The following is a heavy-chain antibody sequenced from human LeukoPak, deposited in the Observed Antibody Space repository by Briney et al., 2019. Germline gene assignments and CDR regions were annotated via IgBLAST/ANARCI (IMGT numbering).Heavy chain of an antibody. D-gene: IGHD2-2*02. J-gene: IGHJ3*02. CDR1: GYTFTDYY. V-gene: IGHV1-69-2*01. Sequence: GASVKVSCKASGYTFTDYYMHWVQQAPGKGLEWMGRVDPEDGETIYAEKFQGRVTITADESTSTAYMELSSLRSEDTAVYYCARLCSTSCYTAAFDIWGQGTMVTVSS. CDR3: ARLCSTSCYTAAFDI. CDR2: VDPEDGET.